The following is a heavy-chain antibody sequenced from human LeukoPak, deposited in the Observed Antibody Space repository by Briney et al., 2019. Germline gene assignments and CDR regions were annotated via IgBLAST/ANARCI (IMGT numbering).Heavy chain of an antibody. CDR3: ARTYYYDSSVYSAFDI. CDR2: INPSGGST. J-gene: IGHJ3*02. Sequence: ASVKVSCKASGYTFTSYYMHWVRQAPGEGLEWMGIINPSGGSTSYAQKLQGRVTMTTDTSTSTAYMELRSLRSDDTAVYYCARTYYYDSSVYSAFDIWGQGTMVTVSS. D-gene: IGHD3-22*01. CDR1: GYTFTSYY. V-gene: IGHV1-46*01.